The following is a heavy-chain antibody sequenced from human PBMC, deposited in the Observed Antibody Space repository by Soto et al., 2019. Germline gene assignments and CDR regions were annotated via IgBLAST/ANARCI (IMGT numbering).Heavy chain of an antibody. J-gene: IGHJ6*02. V-gene: IGHV3-23*01. D-gene: IGHD3-3*01. Sequence: PGGSLRLSCAASGFTFSGYAMSWVRQSPGKGLEWVSAISGSGGSTYYADSVKGRFTISRDNSKNTLYLQMNSLRDEDTAVYYCISRAPTYYDFWSGHDDYYYYYGMDVWGQGTTVTVSS. CDR1: GFTFSGYA. CDR2: ISGSGGST. CDR3: ISRAPTYYDFWSGHDDYYYYYGMDV.